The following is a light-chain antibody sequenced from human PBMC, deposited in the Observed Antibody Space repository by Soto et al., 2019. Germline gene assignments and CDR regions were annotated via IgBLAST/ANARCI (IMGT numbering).Light chain of an antibody. J-gene: IGKJ1*01. Sequence: DIVMTQSPDSLAVSLGEKATINCKSSQSVLYSSNNKNYLAWYQQKPGQPPKLLIYCASTRESDVPDRFSGRESGTDVTLTIISLQAEDVAVYYCQQYYSTPQPFGQGTKVEIK. CDR3: QQYYSTPQP. CDR1: QSVLYSSNNKNY. CDR2: CAS. V-gene: IGKV4-1*01.